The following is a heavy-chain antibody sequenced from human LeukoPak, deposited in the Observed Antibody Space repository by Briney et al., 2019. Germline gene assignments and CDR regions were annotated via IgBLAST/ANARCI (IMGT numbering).Heavy chain of an antibody. CDR2: IYYSGSA. CDR3: ARVGTTMVRGVIITPRYYFDY. J-gene: IGHJ4*02. CDR1: GGSISSGGYY. V-gene: IGHV4-61*08. D-gene: IGHD3-10*01. Sequence: PSETLSLTCTVSGGSISSGGYYWSWIRQHPGKGLEWIGYIYYSGSAYYNPSLKSRVTISVDTSKNQFSLKLSSVTAADTAVYYCARVGTTMVRGVIITPRYYFDYWGQGTLDTVSS.